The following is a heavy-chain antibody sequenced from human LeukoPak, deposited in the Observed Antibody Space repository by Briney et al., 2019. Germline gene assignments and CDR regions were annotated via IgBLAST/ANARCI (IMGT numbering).Heavy chain of an antibody. CDR3: AREYNSRATFDY. CDR1: ASGVAFTSHS. D-gene: IGHD1-20*01. Sequence: GGSLRLSCEASASGVAFTSHSMNWVRQAPGKGLEWISYIHSSGDYIFYADSVKGRFTVSRDNARNSLYLQMNSLRAEDTAIYYCAREYNSRATFDYWGQGTLVTVSS. J-gene: IGHJ4*02. CDR2: IHSSGDYI. V-gene: IGHV3-21*05.